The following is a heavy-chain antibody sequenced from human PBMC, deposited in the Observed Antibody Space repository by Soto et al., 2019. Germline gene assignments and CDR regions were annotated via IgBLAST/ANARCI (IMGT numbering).Heavy chain of an antibody. D-gene: IGHD1-20*01. CDR3: ARDSMITANCFDY. J-gene: IGHJ4*02. V-gene: IGHV1-18*01. CDR1: GYSFGTYG. CDR2: ISGYNGKI. Sequence: GASVKVSCKASGYSFGTYGISWVRQAPGQGLEWMGWISGYNGKINYAQNLQGRVTMTTDTSTYTACLDLRSLISDDTAVYYCARDSMITANCFDYWGQGTLVTVSS.